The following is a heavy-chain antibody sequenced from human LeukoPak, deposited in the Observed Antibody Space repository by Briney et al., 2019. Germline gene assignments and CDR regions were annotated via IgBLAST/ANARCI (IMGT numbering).Heavy chain of an antibody. Sequence: PSETLSLTCAVSGYSISSGYYWGWIRHPPGKGLEWIGSIYHSESTYCNPSLKSRVTISVDTSKNQFSLKLSSVTAADTAVYYCARSQTHSSGWDFDFWGQGTLVTVSS. CDR1: GYSISSGYY. CDR2: IYHSEST. CDR3: ARSQTHSSGWDFDF. D-gene: IGHD6-19*01. V-gene: IGHV4-38-2*01. J-gene: IGHJ4*02.